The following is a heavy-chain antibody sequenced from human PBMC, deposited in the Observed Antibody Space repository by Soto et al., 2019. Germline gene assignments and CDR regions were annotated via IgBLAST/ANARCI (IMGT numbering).Heavy chain of an antibody. CDR2: IWYDGSNK. J-gene: IGHJ4*02. Sequence: QVQLVESWGGVVQPGRSLRLSCAAGGFTVSSYGMHWVRQAPGKGLEWVAVIWYDGSNKYYADSVKGRFTISRDNSKNTLYLQMNSLRAEDTAVYYCARDYDSSGSPRYYFDYWGQGTLVTVSS. D-gene: IGHD3-22*01. CDR1: GFTVSSYG. CDR3: ARDYDSSGSPRYYFDY. V-gene: IGHV3-33*01.